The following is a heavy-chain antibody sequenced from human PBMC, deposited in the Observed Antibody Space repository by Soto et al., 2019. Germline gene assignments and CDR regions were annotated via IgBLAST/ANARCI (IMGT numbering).Heavy chain of an antibody. D-gene: IGHD4-4*01. J-gene: IGHJ5*02. CDR1: GFTFSSYA. CDR2: ISGGGLST. Sequence: GGSLRLSCAASGFTFSSYAMSWVRQAPGKGLEWVSAISGGGLSTYYADSVKGRFTISRDNSKNTLYLQMNSLRAEDTAVYYCAKDPRKTLTTGNWFDPWGQGTLVTVSS. V-gene: IGHV3-23*01. CDR3: AKDPRKTLTTGNWFDP.